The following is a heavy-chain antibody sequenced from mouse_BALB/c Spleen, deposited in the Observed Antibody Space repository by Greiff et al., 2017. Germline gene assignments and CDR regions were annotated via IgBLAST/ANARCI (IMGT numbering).Heavy chain of an antibody. Sequence: QVQLQQSGPELVKPGASVKMSCKASGYTFTSYYIHWVKQRPGQGLEWIGWIYPGDGSTKYNEKFKGKTTLTADKSSSTAYMLLSSLTSEDSAIYFCARMITVDYAMDYWGQGTSVTVSS. D-gene: IGHD2-4*01. CDR2: IYPGDGST. CDR3: ARMITVDYAMDY. CDR1: GYTFTSYY. V-gene: IGHV1S56*01. J-gene: IGHJ4*01.